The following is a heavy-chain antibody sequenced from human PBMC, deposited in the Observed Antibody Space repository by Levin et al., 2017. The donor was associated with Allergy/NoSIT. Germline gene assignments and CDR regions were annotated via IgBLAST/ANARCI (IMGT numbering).Heavy chain of an antibody. CDR1: GFTFSSYA. CDR3: ARDGIQLWIRPYYFDY. D-gene: IGHD5-18*01. J-gene: IGHJ4*02. Sequence: GESLKISCAASGFTFSSYAMSWVRQAPGKGLEWVSAISGSGGSTYYADSVKGRFTISRDNSKNTLYLQMNSLRAEDTAVYYCARDGIQLWIRPYYFDYWGQGTLVTVSS. CDR2: ISGSGGST. V-gene: IGHV3-23*01.